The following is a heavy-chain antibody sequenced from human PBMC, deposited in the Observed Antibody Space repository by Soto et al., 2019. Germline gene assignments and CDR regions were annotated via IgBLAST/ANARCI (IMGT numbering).Heavy chain of an antibody. Sequence: QVQLVQSGAEVKKPGSSVKVTCKASGGTFSSYAISWVRQAPGQGLEWMGGIIPIFGTANYAQKFQGRVTITADESTRRAYMELSSLRSEDTAVYYCARSSTYYDFWSLDAFDSWGQGRMVTVSS. CDR1: GGTFSSYA. CDR2: IIPIFGTA. CDR3: ARSSTYYDFWSLDAFDS. J-gene: IGHJ3*02. D-gene: IGHD3-3*01. V-gene: IGHV1-69*01.